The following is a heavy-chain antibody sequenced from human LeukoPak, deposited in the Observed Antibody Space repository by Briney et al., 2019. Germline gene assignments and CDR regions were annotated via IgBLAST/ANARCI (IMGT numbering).Heavy chain of an antibody. J-gene: IGHJ4*02. CDR3: ASGLPGVVVPAAIGY. CDR1: GFTFSSYW. CDR2: IKQEGSEK. D-gene: IGHD2-2*01. V-gene: IGHV3-7*01. Sequence: GGSLRLSCAASGFTFSSYWMSWVRQAPGKGLEWVANIKQEGSEKYYVDSVKGRFTISRDNAKNSLYLQMNSLRAEDTAVYYCASGLPGVVVPAAIGYWGQGTLVTVSS.